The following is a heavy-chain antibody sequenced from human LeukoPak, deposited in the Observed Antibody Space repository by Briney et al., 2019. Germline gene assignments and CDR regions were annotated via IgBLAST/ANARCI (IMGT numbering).Heavy chain of an antibody. D-gene: IGHD2-2*01. V-gene: IGHV4-59*01. Sequence: SETLSLTCTVSGASISSYWWSWIRQPPGKGLEWIGYIHFSGNTNTKSSLKSRVTISADTSKNQFSLKLNSVSAVDTAVYYRARAYVPGGIIDYWGQGTLVTVSS. CDR1: GASISSYW. J-gene: IGHJ4*02. CDR3: ARAYVPGGIIDY. CDR2: IHFSGNT.